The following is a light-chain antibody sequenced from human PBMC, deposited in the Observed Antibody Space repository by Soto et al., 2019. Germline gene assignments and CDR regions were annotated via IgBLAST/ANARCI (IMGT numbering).Light chain of an antibody. CDR1: QTVRNNY. CDR2: DAS. J-gene: IGKJ4*01. Sequence: EFVLTQSPGTLSLSPGERATLSCRASQTVRNNYLAWYQQKPGQAPRLLIYDASSRATGIPDRFSGGGSGTDFTLTISSLEPGDFALYYCQQHINWPLTFGGGTKVDIK. V-gene: IGKV3D-20*02. CDR3: QQHINWPLT.